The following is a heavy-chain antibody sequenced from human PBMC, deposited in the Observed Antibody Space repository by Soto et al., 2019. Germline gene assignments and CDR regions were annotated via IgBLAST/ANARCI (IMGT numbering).Heavy chain of an antibody. Sequence: EVQLVESGGGLVQPGGSLRLSCAASGFTFSSYGMRWVRQAPGKGLEWVAHIKKDGSEKYYVDSVKGRFTISRDNAQNSLYLQMNSLRAEDTAVYYCARGSQYTCYYYYYYMEVWGKGTTVTV. CDR3: ARGSQYTCYYYYYYMEV. D-gene: IGHD2-2*02. V-gene: IGHV3-7*01. CDR2: IKKDGSEK. J-gene: IGHJ6*03. CDR1: GFTFSSYG.